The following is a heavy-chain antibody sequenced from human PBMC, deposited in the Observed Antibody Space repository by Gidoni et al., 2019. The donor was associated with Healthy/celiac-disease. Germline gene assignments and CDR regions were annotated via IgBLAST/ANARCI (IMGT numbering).Heavy chain of an antibody. Sequence: QVQLQESGPGLVTPSQTLSLTCTVPGGPISSGDYFWSWIRQPPGKGLEWIGYIYYSGSTYYNPSLKSRVTISVDTSKNQFSLKLSSVTAADTAVYYCARLGGVIVHDAFDIWGQGTMVTVSS. CDR1: GGPISSGDYF. CDR2: IYYSGST. V-gene: IGHV4-30-4*01. J-gene: IGHJ3*02. D-gene: IGHD3-16*02. CDR3: ARLGGVIVHDAFDI.